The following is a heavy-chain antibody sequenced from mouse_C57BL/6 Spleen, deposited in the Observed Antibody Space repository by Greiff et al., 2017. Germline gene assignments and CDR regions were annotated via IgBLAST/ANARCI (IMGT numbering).Heavy chain of an antibody. Sequence: VQLQQSGPELVKPGASVKISCKASGYTFTDYYMNWVKQSHGKSLEWIGDINPNNGGTSYNQKFKGKATLTVDKSSSTAYMELRSLTSEDSAVYYCARFSNYVSFDYWGQGTTLTVSS. CDR1: GYTFTDYY. D-gene: IGHD2-5*01. J-gene: IGHJ2*01. CDR2: INPNNGGT. CDR3: ARFSNYVSFDY. V-gene: IGHV1-26*01.